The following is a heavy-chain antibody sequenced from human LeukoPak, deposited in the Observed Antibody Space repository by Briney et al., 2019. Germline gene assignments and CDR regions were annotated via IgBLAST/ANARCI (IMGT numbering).Heavy chain of an antibody. CDR2: ISSSGSTI. CDR3: AREWAVARPLDY. V-gene: IGHV3-21*04. D-gene: IGHD6-19*01. Sequence: GGSLRLSCAASGFTFSSYSMNWVRQAPGKGLEWVSSISSSGSTIYYADSVKGRFTISRDNAKNSLYLQMNSLRAEDTAVYYCAREWAVARPLDYWGQGTLVTVSS. J-gene: IGHJ4*02. CDR1: GFTFSSYS.